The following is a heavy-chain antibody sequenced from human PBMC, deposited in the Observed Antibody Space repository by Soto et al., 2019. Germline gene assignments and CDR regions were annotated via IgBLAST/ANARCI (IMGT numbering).Heavy chain of an antibody. D-gene: IGHD5-18*01. J-gene: IGHJ1*01. V-gene: IGHV1-18*01. Sequence: ASVKVSCKASGYTFTSYGISWVRQAPGQGLEWMGWISAYNGNTNYAQKLQGRVTMTTDTSTSTAYMELRSLRSDDTTVYYCARDPGYSYGPEYFQHWGQGTLVTVSS. CDR2: ISAYNGNT. CDR1: GYTFTSYG. CDR3: ARDPGYSYGPEYFQH.